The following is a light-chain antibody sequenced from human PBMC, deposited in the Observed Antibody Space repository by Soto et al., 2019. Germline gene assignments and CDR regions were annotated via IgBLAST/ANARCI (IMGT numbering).Light chain of an antibody. CDR1: SSDVGTYNL. CDR2: EGS. J-gene: IGLJ1*01. V-gene: IGLV2-23*03. CDR3: CSYASRSTFI. Sequence: QSALTQPASVSGSPGQSISISCTGTSSDVGTYNLVSWYQQRPGKAPKLLIYEGSKRPSGVSNRFSGSKSGNTASLTITGLQAEDEADYYCCSYASRSTFIFGTGTKLTVL.